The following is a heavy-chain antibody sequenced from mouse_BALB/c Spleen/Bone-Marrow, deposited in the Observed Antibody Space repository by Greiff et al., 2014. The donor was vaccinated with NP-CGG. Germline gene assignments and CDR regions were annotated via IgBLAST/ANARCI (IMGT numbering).Heavy chain of an antibody. CDR3: ASYYYGSSGFAY. J-gene: IGHJ3*01. V-gene: IGHV14-3*02. Sequence: DVQLQESGAELVKPGASVKLSCTASGFNIKDTYMHWVKQRPEQGLEWIGRIDPANGNTKYDPKFQGKATITADTSSNTAYLQLSSLTSEDTAVYYCASYYYGSSGFAYWGQGTQVTVSA. CDR1: GFNIKDTY. D-gene: IGHD1-1*01. CDR2: IDPANGNT.